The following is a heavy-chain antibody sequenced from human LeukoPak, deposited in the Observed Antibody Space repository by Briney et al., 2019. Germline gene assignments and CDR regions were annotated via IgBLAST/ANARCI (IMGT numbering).Heavy chain of an antibody. Sequence: ASVKVSCKASGYTFTSYGISWVRQAPGQGLEWMGWISAYNGNTNYAQKLQGRVTMTTDTSTSTAYMELRSLRSDDTAVYYCARNREFSWPTSFDYWGQGTLATVSS. CDR2: ISAYNGNT. CDR1: GYTFTSYG. J-gene: IGHJ4*02. V-gene: IGHV1-18*04. CDR3: ARNREFSWPTSFDY. D-gene: IGHD6-13*01.